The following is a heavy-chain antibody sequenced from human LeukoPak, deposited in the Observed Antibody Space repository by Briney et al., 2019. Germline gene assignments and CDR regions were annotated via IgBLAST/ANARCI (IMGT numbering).Heavy chain of an antibody. CDR2: INHSGST. Sequence: SETLSLTCAVYGGSFSGYYWSWIRQPPGKGLEWIGEINHSGSTNYNSSLKSRVTISVDTSKNQFSLKLSSVTAADTAVYYCARVGYDFWSGYYSHYMDVWGKGTTVTVSS. D-gene: IGHD3-3*01. CDR3: ARVGYDFWSGYYSHYMDV. J-gene: IGHJ6*03. V-gene: IGHV4-34*01. CDR1: GGSFSGYY.